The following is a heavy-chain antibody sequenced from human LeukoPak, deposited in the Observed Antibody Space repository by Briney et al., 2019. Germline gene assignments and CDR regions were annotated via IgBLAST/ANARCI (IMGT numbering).Heavy chain of an antibody. CDR1: GGSISSYD. D-gene: IGHD5-12*01. CDR2: IYFNGST. V-gene: IGHV4-59*08. CDR3: ARHFNGYDYPHFDY. J-gene: IGHJ4*02. Sequence: SETLSLTCTVSGGSISSYDWSWIRQPPGKGLEWIGYIYFNGSTNYNSSLKSRVTISVDTSKNQFSLKLSSVTAADTAVYYCARHFNGYDYPHFDYWGQGALVTVSS.